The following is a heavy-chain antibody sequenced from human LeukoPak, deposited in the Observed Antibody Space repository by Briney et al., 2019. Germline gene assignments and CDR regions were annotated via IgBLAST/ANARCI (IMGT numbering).Heavy chain of an antibody. CDR3: ARRGVPAFDI. D-gene: IGHD3-10*01. J-gene: IGHJ3*02. V-gene: IGHV3-21*04. Sequence: GGSLRLSCAASGFTFSSYSMNWVRQAPGKGLEWVSSISSSSSYIYYADSVKGRFTISRDNAKNSLYLQMNSLTASDTAVYYCARRGVPAFDIWGQGTMVTVSS. CDR1: GFTFSSYS. CDR2: ISSSSSYI.